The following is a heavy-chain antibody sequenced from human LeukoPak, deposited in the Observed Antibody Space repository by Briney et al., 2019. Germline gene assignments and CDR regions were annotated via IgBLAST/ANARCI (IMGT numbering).Heavy chain of an antibody. J-gene: IGHJ4*02. CDR1: GFTFTTFG. Sequence: PGRSLRLSCAASGFTFTTFGIHWVRQAPGKGLEWVAAISPDGNIDYYSDSVKGRFSISRDDSKNMIYLQMNSLRGEDSAVYFCARINNFDDFWGQGTWSPSPQ. D-gene: IGHD1-1*01. CDR2: ISPDGNID. CDR3: ARINNFDDF. V-gene: IGHV3-30*03.